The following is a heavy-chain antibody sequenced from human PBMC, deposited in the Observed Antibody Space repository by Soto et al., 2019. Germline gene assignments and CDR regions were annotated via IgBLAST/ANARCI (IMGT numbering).Heavy chain of an antibody. Sequence: QPGGSLRLSCAASGFTFSDYTMSWVRQAPGKVLESISTILADYKTYYTDSVRGRFTISRANSKNTLYLQMNSLRAEDTAVYYCARDLQDIVLVPAATREPYYYKGMDVWGQGTTGTVSS. D-gene: IGHD2-2*01. J-gene: IGHJ6*02. V-gene: IGHV3-23*01. CDR1: GFTFSDYT. CDR3: ARDLQDIVLVPAATREPYYYKGMDV. CDR2: ILADYKT.